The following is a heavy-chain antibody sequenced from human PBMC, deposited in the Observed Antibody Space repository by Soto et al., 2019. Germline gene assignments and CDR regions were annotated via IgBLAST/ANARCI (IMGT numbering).Heavy chain of an antibody. CDR1: GGSLNGYY. V-gene: IGHV4-34*01. D-gene: IGHD6-13*01. J-gene: IGHJ4*02. Sequence: SGTLSLTCAVYGGSLNGYYWSWIRQPPGKGLEWIGEINHSGSTNYNPSLKSRVTISVDTSKNQFSLKLSSVTAADTAVYYCARGRHSCSWYRGPKYSHYSGQGTLVSLSS. CDR2: INHSGST. CDR3: ARGRHSCSWYRGPKYSHY.